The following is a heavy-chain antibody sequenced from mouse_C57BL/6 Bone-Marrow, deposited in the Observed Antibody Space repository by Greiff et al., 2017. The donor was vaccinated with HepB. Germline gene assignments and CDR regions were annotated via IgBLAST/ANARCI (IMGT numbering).Heavy chain of an antibody. CDR2: INSDGGST. D-gene: IGHD1-1*01. CDR1: EYKFPSHD. CDR3: ARHGYYGSSYWGYLDV. V-gene: IGHV5-2*01. J-gene: IGHJ1*03. Sequence: EVKLQESGGGLVQPGESLKLSCESNEYKFPSHDMSWVRKTPEKRLEWVAAINSDGGSTYYPDTLERRFIISRDNTTKTLYLQMSSLRSEDAALYYCARHGYYGSSYWGYLDVWGTGTSVTVSS.